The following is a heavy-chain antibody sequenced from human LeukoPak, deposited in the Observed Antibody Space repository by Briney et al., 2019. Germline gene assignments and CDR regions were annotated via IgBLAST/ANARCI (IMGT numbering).Heavy chain of an antibody. J-gene: IGHJ6*03. D-gene: IGHD6-13*01. CDR1: GFTFDDYG. CDR3: ARVSQQLVPEYYYYYYMDV. V-gene: IGHV3-20*04. Sequence: GGSLRLSCAASGFTFDDYGMSWVRQAPGKGLEWVSGINWNGGSTGYADSVKGRFTISRDNAKNSLYLQMNSLRAEDTALYYCARVSQQLVPEYYYYYYMDVWGKGTTVTVSS. CDR2: INWNGGST.